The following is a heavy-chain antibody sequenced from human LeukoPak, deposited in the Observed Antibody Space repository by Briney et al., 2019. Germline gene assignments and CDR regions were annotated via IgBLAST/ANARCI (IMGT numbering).Heavy chain of an antibody. CDR2: IYPGDSDT. CDR3: ARRKYEATTEVFDY. CDR1: GYSFTSYW. V-gene: IGHV5-51*01. D-gene: IGHD5-12*01. Sequence: GESLKISCKGSGYSFTSYWIGWVRQMPGKGLEGMGFIYPGDSDTRYSPSFQGQVTISADKSISAAYLQWSSLKASDTAMYYCARRKYEATTEVFDYWGQGTLVTVSS. J-gene: IGHJ4*02.